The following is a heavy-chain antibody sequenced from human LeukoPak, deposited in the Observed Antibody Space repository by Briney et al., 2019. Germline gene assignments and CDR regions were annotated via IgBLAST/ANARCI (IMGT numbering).Heavy chain of an antibody. CDR3: VKDSTTSSWYLYYFDY. Sequence: PGGSLRLSCSASGFTFSSYAMQWVRQAPGEGVEYVSAISSSGGSTYYADSVKGRFTIYRDNSKNTLYLQMSSLRAEDTAGYYCVKDSTTSSWYLYYFDYWGQGTLVTVSS. J-gene: IGHJ4*02. CDR1: GFTFSSYA. D-gene: IGHD6-13*01. V-gene: IGHV3-64D*06. CDR2: ISSSGGST.